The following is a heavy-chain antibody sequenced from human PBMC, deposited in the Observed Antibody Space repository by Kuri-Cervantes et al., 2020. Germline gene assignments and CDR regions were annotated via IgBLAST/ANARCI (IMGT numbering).Heavy chain of an antibody. CDR3: ARAPYCSGGSCYYNWFDP. CDR2: IIPIFGTA. J-gene: IGHJ5*02. CDR1: GGTFSSYA. Sequence: SVKVSCKASGGTFSSYAISWVRQAPGQGLEWMGGIIPIFGTANYAQKFQGRVTMTTDTSTSTAYMELRSLRSDDTAVYYCARAPYCSGGSCYYNWFDPWGQGTLVTVSS. D-gene: IGHD2-15*01. V-gene: IGHV1-69*05.